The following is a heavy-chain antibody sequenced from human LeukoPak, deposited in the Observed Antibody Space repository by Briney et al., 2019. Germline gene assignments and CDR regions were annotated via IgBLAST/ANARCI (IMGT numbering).Heavy chain of an antibody. Sequence: RPSGTLSLTCAVYGGSFSGYYWSWIRQPPGKGLEWIGEITPTGGAKYSPPLKSRVTISVDTSKNQFSLRLRSVTAADTAMYYCARIAFGGHIVAQDYWGQGTLVSVSS. J-gene: IGHJ4*02. V-gene: IGHV4-34*01. D-gene: IGHD3-16*02. CDR3: ARIAFGGHIVAQDY. CDR1: GGSFSGYY. CDR2: ITPTGGA.